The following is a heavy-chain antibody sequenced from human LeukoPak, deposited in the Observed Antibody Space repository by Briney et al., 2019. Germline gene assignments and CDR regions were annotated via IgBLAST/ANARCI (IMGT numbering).Heavy chain of an antibody. D-gene: IGHD3-22*01. J-gene: IGHJ4*02. V-gene: IGHV3-23*01. CDR1: GFTFSSYA. Sequence: GGSLRLSCAASGFTFSSYAMSWVRQAPGNGLEWVSAISGSGGSTYYADSVKGRFTISRDNSKNTLYLQMNSLRAEDTAVYYCAKAYDSSGYYGYWGQGTLVTVSS. CDR3: AKAYDSSGYYGY. CDR2: ISGSGGST.